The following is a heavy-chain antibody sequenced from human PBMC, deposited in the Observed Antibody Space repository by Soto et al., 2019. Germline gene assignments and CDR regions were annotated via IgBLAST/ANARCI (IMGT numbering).Heavy chain of an antibody. CDR2: IYYSGST. D-gene: IGHD3-22*01. CDR1: GGSISSYY. V-gene: IGHV4-59*01. CDR3: ARDKAYYDSSGYTDRWFDP. Sequence: SETLSLTCTVSGGSISSYYWSWIRQPPWKGLEWIGYIYYSGSTNYNPSLKSRVTISVDTSKNQFSLKLSSVTAADTAVYYCARDKAYYDSSGYTDRWFDPWGQGTLVTVSS. J-gene: IGHJ5*02.